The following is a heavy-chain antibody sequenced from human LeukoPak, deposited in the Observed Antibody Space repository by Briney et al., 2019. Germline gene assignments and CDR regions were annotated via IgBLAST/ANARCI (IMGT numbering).Heavy chain of an antibody. CDR3: AKDSHWILFDD. D-gene: IGHD2-2*03. CDR2: IGGSGTRT. V-gene: IGHV3-23*01. Sequence: GETLRLSCAASGFTFSSYGMTWVRQAPGKGLEWVSGIGGSGTRTYYADSVKGRFTISRDNSKNTLYLQMNSLRDEDTAVYYCAKDSHWILFDDWGQGTLVTVSS. CDR1: GFTFSSYG. J-gene: IGHJ4*02.